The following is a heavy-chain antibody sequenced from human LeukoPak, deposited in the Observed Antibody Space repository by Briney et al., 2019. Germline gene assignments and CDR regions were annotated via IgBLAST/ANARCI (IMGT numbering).Heavy chain of an antibody. Sequence: ASGTLSLTCTVSGGSISNRGYYWGWIRPPPGKGLEWIGSIFYTGSTYYNPSLKSRVSISVDTSKNQFSLRLSSVTAADTAVYYCARRLGYSYGYLDFWGQGTLVTVSS. J-gene: IGHJ4*02. V-gene: IGHV4-39*01. D-gene: IGHD5-18*01. CDR3: ARRLGYSYGYLDF. CDR2: IFYTGST. CDR1: GGSISNRGYY.